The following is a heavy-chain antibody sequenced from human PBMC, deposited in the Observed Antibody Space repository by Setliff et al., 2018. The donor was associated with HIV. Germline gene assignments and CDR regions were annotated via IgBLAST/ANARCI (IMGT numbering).Heavy chain of an antibody. CDR2: IYASGST. D-gene: IGHD3-10*01. V-gene: IGHV4-4*09. Sequence: TSETLSLTCTVSGDSIGSYSWNWIRQPPGKGLEWIGYIYASGSTNYNPSLESRVTMSADTSKNQFSLKLYSVTAADTAVYYCARAYFGSGIYYWGQGTLVTVSS. J-gene: IGHJ4*02. CDR3: ARAYFGSGIYY. CDR1: GDSIGSYS.